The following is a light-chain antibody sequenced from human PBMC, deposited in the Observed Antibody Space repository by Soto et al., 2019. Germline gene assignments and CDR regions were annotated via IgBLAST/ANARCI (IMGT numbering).Light chain of an antibody. CDR3: FSYTSSGNYV. CDR2: EVS. V-gene: IGLV2-14*01. CDR1: SSDVGNYKY. J-gene: IGLJ1*01. Sequence: QSALAQPASVSGSPGQSITISCTGTSSDVGNYKYVSWYQQHPGKAPKLMIYEVSNRPSGVSNRFSGSKSGNTASLTISGLQAEEETDYYCFSYTSSGNYVFGNGTKVTVL.